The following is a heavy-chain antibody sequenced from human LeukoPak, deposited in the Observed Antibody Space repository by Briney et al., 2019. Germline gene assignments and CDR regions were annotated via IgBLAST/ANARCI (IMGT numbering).Heavy chain of an antibody. V-gene: IGHV1-18*04. Sequence: GASVKVSCKASGYTFIAYYMHWVRQAPGQGLEWMGWISAYNGNTNYAQKLQGRVTMTTDTSTSTAYMELRSLRSDDTAVYYCARALKPTRPYYYYYMDVWGKGTTVTVSS. CDR3: ARALKPTRPYYYYYMDV. CDR1: GYTFIAYY. J-gene: IGHJ6*03. D-gene: IGHD6-6*01. CDR2: ISAYNGNT.